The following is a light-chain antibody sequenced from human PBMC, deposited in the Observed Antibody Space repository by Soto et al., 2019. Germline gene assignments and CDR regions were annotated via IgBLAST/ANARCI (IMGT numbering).Light chain of an antibody. CDR3: QQYNSYSYT. CDR2: DAS. J-gene: IGKJ2*01. CDR1: QSISSW. V-gene: IGKV1-5*01. Sequence: DIQMTQPPSTLSASVGDRVTITCRASQSISSWLAWYQQKPGKAPKLLIYDASSLESGVPSRFSGSGSGTEFTLTISSLQPDDFATYYCQQYNSYSYTFGHGTKVDIK.